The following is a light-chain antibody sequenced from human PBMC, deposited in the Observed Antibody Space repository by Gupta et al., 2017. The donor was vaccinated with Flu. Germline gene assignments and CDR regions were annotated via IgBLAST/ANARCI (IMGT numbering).Light chain of an antibody. CDR1: SSDVGGYDY. CDR2: DVN. J-gene: IGLJ1*01. CDR3: SSFAGNTYV. Sequence: QSALTQPPSASGSPGQSVTISCTGTSSDVGGYDYVSWYQHHPGKAPKVMIYDVNKRPSGVPDRFSGSKSGNSASLTVSGLQAEDEADYYCSSFAGNTYVFGTGTKVTVL. V-gene: IGLV2-8*01.